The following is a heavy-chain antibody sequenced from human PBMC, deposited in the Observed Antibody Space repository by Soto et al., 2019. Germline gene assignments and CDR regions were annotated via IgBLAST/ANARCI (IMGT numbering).Heavy chain of an antibody. V-gene: IGHV1-69*04. CDR1: GGTFSSYT. J-gene: IGHJ4*02. CDR2: IIPILGIA. CDR3: AREKAVAGRIDY. Sequence: SVKVSCKASGGTFSSYTISWVRQAPGQGLEWMGRIIPILGIANYAQKFQGRVTITADKSTSTAYMELSSLRSEDTAVYYCAREKAVAGRIDYWGQGTLVTVSS. D-gene: IGHD6-19*01.